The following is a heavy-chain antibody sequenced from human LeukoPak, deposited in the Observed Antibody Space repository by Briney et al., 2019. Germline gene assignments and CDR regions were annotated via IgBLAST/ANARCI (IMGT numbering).Heavy chain of an antibody. V-gene: IGHV4-34*01. CDR3: ARGQFRRGESYGALINYYYYYMDA. D-gene: IGHD1-26*01. CDR2: INHSGST. CDR1: GGSFSGYY. Sequence: PSETLSLTCAVYGGSFSGYYWSWIRQPPGKGLEWIGEINHSGSTNYNPSLKSRVTISVDTSKNQFSLKLSSVAAADTAVYYCARGQFRRGESYGALINYYYYYMDAWGKGTTVTVSS. J-gene: IGHJ6*03.